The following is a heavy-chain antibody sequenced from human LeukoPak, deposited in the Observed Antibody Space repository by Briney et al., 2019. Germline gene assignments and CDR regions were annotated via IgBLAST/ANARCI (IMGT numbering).Heavy chain of an antibody. D-gene: IGHD6-13*01. J-gene: IGHJ4*02. Sequence: SETLSLTCTVSGVSISSGGYYWRWIRQHPGKGLEWIGYIYYSGSTYYNPSLKSRVTISVDTSKNQFSLKLSSVTAADTAVYYCAREGIAAAYWGQGTLVTVSS. CDR3: AREGIAAAY. CDR1: GVSISSGGYY. CDR2: IYYSGST. V-gene: IGHV4-31*03.